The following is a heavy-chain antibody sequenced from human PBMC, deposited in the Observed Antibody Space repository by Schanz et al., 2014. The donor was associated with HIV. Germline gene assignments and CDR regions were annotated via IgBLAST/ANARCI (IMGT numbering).Heavy chain of an antibody. Sequence: EVQLVESGGGLVQPGRSLRLSCAASNFTFDDYAMHWVRQAPGKGLEWVSGISWNRGIIGYADSVKGRFTISRDNAKNSLYLQMNSLRAEDTALYYCAKETEQLRYLGYFDYWGQGTLVTVSS. J-gene: IGHJ4*02. V-gene: IGHV3-9*01. CDR2: ISWNRGII. CDR3: AKETEQLRYLGYFDY. CDR1: NFTFDDYA. D-gene: IGHD3-9*01.